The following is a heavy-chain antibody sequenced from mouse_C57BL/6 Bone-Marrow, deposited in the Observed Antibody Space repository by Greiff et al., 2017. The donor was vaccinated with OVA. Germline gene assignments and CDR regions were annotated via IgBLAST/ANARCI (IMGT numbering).Heavy chain of an antibody. J-gene: IGHJ3*01. V-gene: IGHV1-47*01. D-gene: IGHD2-3*01. CDR1: GYTFTTYP. CDR2: IHPYNDDT. Sequence: VQLVESGAELVKPGASVKMSCKASGYTFTTYPIAWMKQNPGKSLEWIGNIHPYNDDTKYNEKFKGKATLTVEKSSSTVYLELSRLTSDDSAVYYCGRRDGYYVGFAYWGQGTLVTVSA. CDR3: GRRDGYYVGFAY.